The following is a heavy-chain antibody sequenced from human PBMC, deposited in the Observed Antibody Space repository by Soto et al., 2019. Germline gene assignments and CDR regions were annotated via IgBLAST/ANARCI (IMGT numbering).Heavy chain of an antibody. CDR3: ARDDVSRTGEEGLLDY. Sequence: EVQLLESGGGVVQPGGSLRLSCAASGFTFNNYALNWVRQAPGKGLEWVSSISGTGGSTFYAGPVKGRFTISRHNAKYLVFLQLNSLRVEDTAVYFCARDDVSRTGEEGLLDYWGQGTLVTVSS. D-gene: IGHD7-27*01. J-gene: IGHJ4*02. CDR1: GFTFNNYA. CDR2: ISGTGGST. V-gene: IGHV3-23*01.